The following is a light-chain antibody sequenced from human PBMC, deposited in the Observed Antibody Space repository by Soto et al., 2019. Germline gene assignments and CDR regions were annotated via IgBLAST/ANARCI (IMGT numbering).Light chain of an antibody. CDR1: STDVGSSNL. J-gene: IGLJ1*01. Sequence: QAVVTQPASVSGSPGQSITISCTGTSTDVGSSNLVSWYQQHPGKAPKLMISEVTKRPSGVSNRFSGSKSGNTASLTISGLQAEDEADYYCCSYAGGSTYVFGTGTKLTVL. CDR2: EVT. CDR3: CSYAGGSTYV. V-gene: IGLV2-23*02.